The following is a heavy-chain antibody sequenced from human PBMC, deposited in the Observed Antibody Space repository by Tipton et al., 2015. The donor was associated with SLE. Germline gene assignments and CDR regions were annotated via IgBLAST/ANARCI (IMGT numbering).Heavy chain of an antibody. D-gene: IGHD2-8*01. J-gene: IGHJ5*02. CDR1: GASISSYY. CDR2: IPYSGST. V-gene: IGHV4-59*08. CDR3: ARHDTNYGRNWFDP. Sequence: TLSLTCTVSGASISSYYWNWFRQPPGKGLEWIGYIPYSGSTKYTPSLKSRVTMSVDTSKNHFSLKLSSVTAADTAVYYCARHDTNYGRNWFDPWGQGTLVTVSS.